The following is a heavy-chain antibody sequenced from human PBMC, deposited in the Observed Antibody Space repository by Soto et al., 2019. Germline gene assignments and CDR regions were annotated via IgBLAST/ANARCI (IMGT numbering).Heavy chain of an antibody. CDR2: IYYSGST. CDR1: GGSISSYY. J-gene: IGHJ5*02. Sequence: QVQLQESGPGLVKPSETLSLTCTVSGGSISSYYWSWIRQPPGKGLEWIGYIYYSGSTDYNPSLRRRGTISVATSKNQFSLKLSSVTAADTAGYYCARGIAVAGTINNWFDPWGQGTLVTVSS. V-gene: IGHV4-59*01. CDR3: ARGIAVAGTINNWFDP. D-gene: IGHD6-19*01.